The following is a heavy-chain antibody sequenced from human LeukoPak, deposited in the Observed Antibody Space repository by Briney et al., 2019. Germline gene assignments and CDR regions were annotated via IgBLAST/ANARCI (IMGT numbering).Heavy chain of an antibody. Sequence: ASVKVSCKASGYTFTGYYMHWVRQAPGQGLEWMGWINPNSGGTNYAQKFQGRVTMTRDTSISTAYMELSRLRSDDTAVYYCARYLLQEGYCSGGSCRDWFDPWGQGTLVTVSS. CDR3: ARYLLQEGYCSGGSCRDWFDP. CDR1: GYTFTGYY. CDR2: INPNSGGT. J-gene: IGHJ5*02. V-gene: IGHV1-2*02. D-gene: IGHD2-15*01.